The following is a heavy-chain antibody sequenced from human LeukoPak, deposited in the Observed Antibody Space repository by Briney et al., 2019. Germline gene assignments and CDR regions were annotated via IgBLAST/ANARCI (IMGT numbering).Heavy chain of an antibody. Sequence: SETLSLTCAVYGGSFSGYYWSWIRQPPGKGLEWIGEINHSGSANYNPSLKSRVTISVDTSKNQFSLKLSSVTAADTAVYYCARGRIAAAGNWGQGTLVTVSS. CDR3: ARGRIAAAGN. CDR2: INHSGSA. V-gene: IGHV4-34*01. CDR1: GGSFSGYY. D-gene: IGHD6-13*01. J-gene: IGHJ4*02.